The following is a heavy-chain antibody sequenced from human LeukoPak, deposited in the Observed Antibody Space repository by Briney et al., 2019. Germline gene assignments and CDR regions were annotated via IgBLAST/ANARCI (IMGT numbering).Heavy chain of an antibody. V-gene: IGHV1-3*01. CDR1: GGTFSRYA. D-gene: IGHD2-2*01. Sequence: GASVKVSCKASGGTFSRYAVSWVRQAPGQRLEWMGWINAGNGNTKYSQKFQGRVTITRDTSASTAYMELSSLRSEDTAVYYCARVSRRVVPAAITSYFDYWGQGTLVTVSS. CDR3: ARVSRRVVPAAITSYFDY. CDR2: INAGNGNT. J-gene: IGHJ4*02.